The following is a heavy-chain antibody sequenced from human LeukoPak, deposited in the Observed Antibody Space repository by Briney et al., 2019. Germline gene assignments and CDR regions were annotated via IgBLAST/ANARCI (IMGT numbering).Heavy chain of an antibody. CDR3: ARDSGSGSYSGY. J-gene: IGHJ4*02. CDR2: IRYDGSNK. Sequence: GGSLRLSCAASGFTFSSYAMSWVRQAPGKGLEWVAFIRYDGSNKYYADSVKGRFTISRDNAKNTLYLQMNSLRAEDTAVYYCARDSGSGSYSGYWGQGTLVTVSS. CDR1: GFTFSSYA. D-gene: IGHD3-10*01. V-gene: IGHV3-30*02.